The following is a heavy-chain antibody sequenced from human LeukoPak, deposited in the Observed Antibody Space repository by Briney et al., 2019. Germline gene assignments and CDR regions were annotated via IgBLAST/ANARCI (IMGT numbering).Heavy chain of an antibody. Sequence: SETLSLTCAVSGGSISTDNWWHWIRQSPGKGLEWIAEIYHNGDVHYNPSLKSRVTMSVDTSKNQFSLKLSSVTAADTAVYYCATGPNSTYYYDSSGSYWGQGTLVTVSS. CDR1: GGSISTDNW. CDR2: IYHNGDV. CDR3: ATGPNSTYYYDSSGSY. V-gene: IGHV4-4*02. J-gene: IGHJ4*02. D-gene: IGHD3-22*01.